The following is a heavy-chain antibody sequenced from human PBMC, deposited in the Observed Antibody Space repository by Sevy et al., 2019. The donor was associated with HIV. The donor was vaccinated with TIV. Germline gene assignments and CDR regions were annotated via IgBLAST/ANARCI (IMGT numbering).Heavy chain of an antibody. V-gene: IGHV4-59*01. D-gene: IGHD6-13*01. CDR3: ATGVAAADNWFDP. CDR1: GGFISSYY. CDR2: IYYSGNT. Sequence: SETLSLTCTVSGGFISSYYWNWIRQPPGKGLEWIGYIYYSGNTNYNPPLRARFTISLDMSKNQFSLKLSSVTAADTAVYYCATGVAAADNWFDPWGQGTLVTVSS. J-gene: IGHJ5*02.